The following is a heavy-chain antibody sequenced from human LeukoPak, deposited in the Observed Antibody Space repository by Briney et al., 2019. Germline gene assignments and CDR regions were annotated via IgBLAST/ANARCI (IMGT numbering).Heavy chain of an antibody. V-gene: IGHV3-11*04. CDR3: ARYSYSHGYFDY. CDR2: ISSSGSTI. Sequence: GGSLRLPCAASGFTFSDCYMSWIRQAPGKGLEWVSYISSSGSTIYYADSVKGRFSISRDNAKNSLSLQMNSLRAEDMAVYYCARYSYSHGYFDYWGQGTLVTVSS. D-gene: IGHD5-18*01. J-gene: IGHJ4*02. CDR1: GFTFSDCY.